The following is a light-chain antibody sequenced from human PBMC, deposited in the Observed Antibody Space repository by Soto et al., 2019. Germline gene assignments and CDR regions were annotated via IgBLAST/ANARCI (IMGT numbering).Light chain of an antibody. CDR3: QSYDSSLSGWV. CDR2: GNS. Sequence: QSVLTQPPSVSGPPGQRVTISCTGSSSNIGAGYNVHWYQQLPGTAPKLLIYGNSNRPSGVPDRFSGSKSGTSASLAITGLQAEDEADYDGQSYDSSLSGWVFGGGTKLTVL. CDR1: SSNIGAGYN. V-gene: IGLV1-40*01. J-gene: IGLJ3*02.